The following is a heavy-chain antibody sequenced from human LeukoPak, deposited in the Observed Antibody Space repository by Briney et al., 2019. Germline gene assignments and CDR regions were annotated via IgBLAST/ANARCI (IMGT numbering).Heavy chain of an antibody. J-gene: IGHJ6*03. V-gene: IGHV3-33*01. Sequence: PGRTLRLFCAASGLTFSRYGMHWVPQPPGKGLEWVTDIRYDGSDKYYVDCVKGRFSISRDNSKNTLYLQMSGLRAEDTAVYYCARSYGSGSYSPTNYMDVWGKGTTVTVSS. CDR1: GLTFSRYG. CDR2: IRYDGSDK. D-gene: IGHD3-10*01. CDR3: ARSYGSGSYSPTNYMDV.